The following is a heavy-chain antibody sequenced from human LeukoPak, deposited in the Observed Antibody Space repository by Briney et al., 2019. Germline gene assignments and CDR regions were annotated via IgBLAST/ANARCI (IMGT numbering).Heavy chain of an antibody. CDR2: IKEDGSEG. D-gene: IGHD2/OR15-2a*01. V-gene: IGHV3-7*01. CDR1: GFTFSSYA. J-gene: IGHJ6*03. Sequence: GGSLRLSCAASGFTFSSYAMHWVRQAPGKGLEWVANIKEDGSEGYYVDSVKGRFTVSRDNAKSSLYLQLNSLRAEDTAVYYCATRKCSISACRASSYHCMDFWGKGTTVTVSS. CDR3: ATRKCSISACRASSYHCMDF.